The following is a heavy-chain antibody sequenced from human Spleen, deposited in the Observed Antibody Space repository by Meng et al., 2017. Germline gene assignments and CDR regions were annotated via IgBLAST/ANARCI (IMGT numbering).Heavy chain of an antibody. CDR2: INNSGST. CDR1: GGSFSDYY. J-gene: IGHJ4*02. D-gene: IGHD4-11*01. Sequence: HLHPGGPRLFKPPETLPPPFVVSGGSFSDYYWSGIRQPPGKGLEWIGEINNSGSTNYNPSLESRATISVDTSQNTLSPKLSSVTAADSAVYYCARGPTTMAHDFNYWGQGTLVTVSS. CDR3: ARGPTTMAHDFNY. V-gene: IGHV4-34*01.